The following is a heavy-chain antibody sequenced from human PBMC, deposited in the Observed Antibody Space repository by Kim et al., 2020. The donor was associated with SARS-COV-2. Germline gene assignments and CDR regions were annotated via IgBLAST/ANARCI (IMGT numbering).Heavy chain of an antibody. Sequence: SETLSLTCTVSGGSITSSYWNWIRQPPGKGLEWIGEIYNAGSTNYNPSLKSRVTLSMDTSKNQFSLVLKSVAAADTAVYYCARLNQVGGWFWGQGALVTVSS. CDR2: IYNAGST. V-gene: IGHV4-59*08. J-gene: IGHJ4*02. CDR1: GGSITSSY. CDR3: ARLNQVGGWF. D-gene: IGHD6-19*01.